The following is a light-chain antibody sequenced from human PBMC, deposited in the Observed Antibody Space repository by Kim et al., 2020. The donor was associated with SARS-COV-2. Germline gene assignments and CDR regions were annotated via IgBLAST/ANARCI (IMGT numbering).Light chain of an antibody. CDR3: HQYGTSVNT. V-gene: IGKV3-20*01. J-gene: IGKJ2*01. CDR1: QGVRNNF. CDR2: AAS. Sequence: LSPGARATLSCRASQGVRNNFVAWYQQKPGKSPRLLIHAASSRATGIPDRFSGSGSGTDYTLTITSLEPEDSAVYYCHQYGTSVNTCGQGTKLEI.